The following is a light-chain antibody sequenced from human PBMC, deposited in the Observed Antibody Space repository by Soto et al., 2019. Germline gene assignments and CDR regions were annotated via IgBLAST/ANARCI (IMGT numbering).Light chain of an antibody. CDR3: QQRHSAPQT. J-gene: IGKJ1*01. Sequence: DIQMTQSPSSLSASVGDRVSITCRAGQSVNRFLNWYQQKPGKAPKLLIYGAYNLQSGVPSRFSGSGSGTDFTITINCLQPEDSVIYYCQQRHSAPQTFGQPTKMEIK. CDR1: QSVNRF. CDR2: GAY. V-gene: IGKV1-39*01.